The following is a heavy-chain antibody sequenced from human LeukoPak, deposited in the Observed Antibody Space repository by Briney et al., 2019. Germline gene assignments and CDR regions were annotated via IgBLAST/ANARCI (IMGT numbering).Heavy chain of an antibody. CDR1: GGSISSYY. J-gene: IGHJ4*02. Sequence: PSETLSLTCTVSGGSISSYYWSWIRQPPGKGLEWIGYIYYSGSTNYNPSLKSRVTISVDTSKNQFSLKLSSVTAADTAMYYCARRGSGWPTGHFDYWGQGTLVTVSS. CDR3: ARRGSGWPTGHFDY. CDR2: IYYSGST. D-gene: IGHD6-19*01. V-gene: IGHV4-59*08.